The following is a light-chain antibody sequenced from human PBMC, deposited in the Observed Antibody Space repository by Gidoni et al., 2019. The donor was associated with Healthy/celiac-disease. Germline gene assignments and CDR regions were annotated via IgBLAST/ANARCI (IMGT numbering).Light chain of an antibody. CDR2: GPS. CDR1: QSVSSSY. V-gene: IGKV3-20*01. J-gene: IGKJ3*01. Sequence: EIVLTQSPGTLSLSPGERATLSCRASQSVSSSYLAWYQQKPGQAPRLLIYGPSSRATGIPDRFSGSGSGTDFTLTISRLEPEDFAVYYCQQYGISPRAFTFGPETKVDIK. CDR3: QQYGISPRAFT.